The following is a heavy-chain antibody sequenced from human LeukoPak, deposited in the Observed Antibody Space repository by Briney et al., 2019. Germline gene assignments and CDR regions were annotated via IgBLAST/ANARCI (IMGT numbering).Heavy chain of an antibody. Sequence: GGSLRLSCAASGFTVSSNYMGWVRQAPGKGLEWVSVIYSGGSTYYADSVKGRFTISRDNSKNTLYLQMNSLRAEDTAVYYCASSQTGLRYFDWLSLDYWGQGTLVTVSS. CDR3: ASSQTGLRYFDWLSLDY. J-gene: IGHJ4*02. CDR1: GFTVSSNY. D-gene: IGHD3-9*01. V-gene: IGHV3-66*01. CDR2: IYSGGST.